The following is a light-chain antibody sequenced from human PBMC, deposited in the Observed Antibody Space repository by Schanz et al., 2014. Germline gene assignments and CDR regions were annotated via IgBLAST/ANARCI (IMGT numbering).Light chain of an antibody. V-gene: IGKV1-33*01. CDR2: DAS. Sequence: DIQMPQSPSSLSASVGARVTITCQASQDISNNLNWYQQKPGKAPKLLIYDASNLETGVPSRFSGSGSGTDFTFTISSLQPEDIATYYCQQYDNLPRFTFGPGTKVDIK. J-gene: IGKJ3*01. CDR3: QQYDNLPRFT. CDR1: QDISNN.